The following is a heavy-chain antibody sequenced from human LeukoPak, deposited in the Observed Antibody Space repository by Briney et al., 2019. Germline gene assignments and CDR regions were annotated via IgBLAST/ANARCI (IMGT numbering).Heavy chain of an antibody. CDR3: GRGYCSGGSCYSVENWFDP. Sequence: GASVKVSCKAAGYTFTGYYMFWVRQAPGQGLELMGRINPNSGGTNYAQKFQGRVTMTSDTSISTAYMELSRLRSDDTAVYYCGRGYCSGGSCYSVENWFDPWGQGTLVTVSS. CDR2: INPNSGGT. V-gene: IGHV1-2*06. J-gene: IGHJ5*02. D-gene: IGHD2-15*01. CDR1: GYTFTGYY.